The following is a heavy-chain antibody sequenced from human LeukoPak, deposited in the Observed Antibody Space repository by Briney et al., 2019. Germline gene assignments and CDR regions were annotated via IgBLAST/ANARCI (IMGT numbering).Heavy chain of an antibody. Sequence: GGSLRLSCAASGFTFSSYEMKWVRQAPGKGLEGVSYISSSGSTIYYVDSVKGRFNISRDHAKNSLYLQTNSLRAEDTAVYYCAINGVTMVRGVIGLAFDYWGQGTLVTVSS. CDR2: ISSSGSTI. V-gene: IGHV3-48*03. CDR3: AINGVTMVRGVIGLAFDY. CDR1: GFTFSSYE. D-gene: IGHD3-10*01. J-gene: IGHJ4*02.